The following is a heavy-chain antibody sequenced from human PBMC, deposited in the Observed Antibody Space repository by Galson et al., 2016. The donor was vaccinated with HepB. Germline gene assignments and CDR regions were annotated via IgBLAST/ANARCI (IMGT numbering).Heavy chain of an antibody. J-gene: IGHJ4*02. CDR2: IHSTETT. V-gene: IGHV4-59*01. CDR3: ARGGASSKPFDY. CDR1: GVSIGNSF. D-gene: IGHD3-16*01. Sequence: SETLSLTCTVSGVSIGNSFWSWIRQPPGKGLEWIAFIHSTETTNHNPSLKSRVTISVDMSKSQFSLNLNSVTAADTAVYYCARGGASSKPFDYWGQGTLVTVSS.